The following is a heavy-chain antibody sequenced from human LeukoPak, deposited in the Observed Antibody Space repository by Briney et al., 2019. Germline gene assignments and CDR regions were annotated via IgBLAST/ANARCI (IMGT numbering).Heavy chain of an antibody. CDR1: GFTFSSYA. CDR3: AKDRRDGYNFPLAFDI. D-gene: IGHD5-24*01. Sequence: PGGSLRLSCAASGFTFSSYAMNWVRQAPGKGLEWVSAMSGGGGSTYYADSVKGRFTISRDNSKNTLYLQMSSLRAEDTAVYYCAKDRRDGYNFPLAFDIWGQGTMVTVSS. CDR2: MSGGGGST. J-gene: IGHJ3*02. V-gene: IGHV3-23*01.